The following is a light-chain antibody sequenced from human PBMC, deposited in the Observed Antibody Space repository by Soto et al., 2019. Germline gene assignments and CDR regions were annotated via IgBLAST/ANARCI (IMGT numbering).Light chain of an antibody. CDR2: GTN. J-gene: IGLJ2*01. Sequence: QLVLTQPPSVSGAPGQTVTISCTGSSSNIGAGFDVHWYHQLPGTAPKLLIHGTNNRPSGVPDRFSGSKSGTSASLAITGLQAEDEADYYCQSYDRTLSGGVIFGGGTKLTVL. V-gene: IGLV1-40*01. CDR1: SSNIGAGFD. CDR3: QSYDRTLSGGVI.